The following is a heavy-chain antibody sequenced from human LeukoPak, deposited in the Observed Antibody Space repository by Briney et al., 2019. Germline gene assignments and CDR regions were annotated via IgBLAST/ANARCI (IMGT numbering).Heavy chain of an antibody. CDR1: GFTFSSYT. CDR2: IGFGTI. J-gene: IGHJ3*01. V-gene: IGHV3-48*02. Sequence: GGSLRLSCAASGFTFSSYTMNWVRQAPGKGLEWVSYIGFGTISYADSVKGRFTISRDNATSSLYLLMNSLRDEDTAVYYCVRDHVYAFDVWGQGTMVTVSS. CDR3: VRDHVYAFDV.